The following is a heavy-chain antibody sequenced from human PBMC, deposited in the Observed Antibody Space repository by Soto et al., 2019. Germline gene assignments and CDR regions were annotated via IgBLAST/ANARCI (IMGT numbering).Heavy chain of an antibody. D-gene: IGHD3-10*01. CDR3: ARLAPRVLVWFVEPC. J-gene: IGHJ4*02. CDR2: IHYGGST. Sequence: QLQLQESGPGLVKPSATRSLTSTASGGLFSSSNYYWGWICQPPGKALEWMGSIHYGGSTYYKPFLKSRDALYVETSKTQFSLMVRSVIGSDTAVYYCARLAPRVLVWFVEPCWGQGTLVPVSS. CDR1: GGLFSSSNYY. V-gene: IGHV4-39*01.